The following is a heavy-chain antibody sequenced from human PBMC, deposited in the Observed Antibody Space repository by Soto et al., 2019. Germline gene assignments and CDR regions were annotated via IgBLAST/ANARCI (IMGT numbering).Heavy chain of an antibody. D-gene: IGHD5-18*01. CDR1: GFTFHDYS. Sequence: EVQLVESGGVVVQPGGSLRLSCAASGFTFHDYSMHWVRQAPGKGLEWVSLITWDGGNTYYADSVKGRFTISRDNSKNSLYLQMDSLKTDDTALYYCAKDVGPSGYTHGLEFDYWGQGTLVTVSS. CDR3: AKDVGPSGYTHGLEFDY. CDR2: ITWDGGNT. J-gene: IGHJ4*02. V-gene: IGHV3-43*01.